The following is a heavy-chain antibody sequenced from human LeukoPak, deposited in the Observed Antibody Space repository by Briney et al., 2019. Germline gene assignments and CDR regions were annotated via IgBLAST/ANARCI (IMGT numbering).Heavy chain of an antibody. CDR1: GFTVSSNY. V-gene: IGHV3-66*01. CDR2: IYSGGST. CDR3: AREASHSYRNYDSGEYYFTY. D-gene: IGHD3-22*01. J-gene: IGHJ4*02. Sequence: HPGGSLRLSCAASGFTVSSNYMSWVRQAPGKGLEWVSVIYSGGSTYYADSVKGRFTISRDNSKNTLYLQMNSLRTEDTAVYYCAREASHSYRNYDSGEYYFTYWGQGTLVNVSS.